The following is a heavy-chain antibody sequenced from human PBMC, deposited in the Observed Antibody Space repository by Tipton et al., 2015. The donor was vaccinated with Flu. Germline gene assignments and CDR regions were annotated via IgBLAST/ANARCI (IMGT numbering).Heavy chain of an antibody. Sequence: TLSLTCTVSGCSVSSGRYYWSWLRQTAGKGLEWIGRIYTTGDTNYNPSLESRVTISVDTSKKQFSLKLKSMTAADTAVYYCAREFLFFGELSTAYYFDSWGQGTLVTVSS. J-gene: IGHJ4*02. CDR3: AREFLFFGELSTAYYFDS. V-gene: IGHV4-61*02. D-gene: IGHD3-16*01. CDR1: GCSVSSGRYY. CDR2: IYTTGDT.